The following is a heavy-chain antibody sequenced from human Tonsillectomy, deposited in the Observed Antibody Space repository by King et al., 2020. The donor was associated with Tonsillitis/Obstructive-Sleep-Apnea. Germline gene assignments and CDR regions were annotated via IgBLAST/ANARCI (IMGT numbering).Heavy chain of an antibody. D-gene: IGHD6-19*01. J-gene: IGHJ5*02. CDR2: IYPGDSAT. CDR1: GYSFTSYW. Sequence: VQLVESGAEVKKPGESLRISCKGYGYSFTSYWIGWVRQMTGKGLEGMGIIYPGDSATRYSPSFHGQVTISADKSISTAYLQWSSLKASDTAMYYCARVAVAGTSWFDPWGQGTLVTVSS. V-gene: IGHV5-51*01. CDR3: ARVAVAGTSWFDP.